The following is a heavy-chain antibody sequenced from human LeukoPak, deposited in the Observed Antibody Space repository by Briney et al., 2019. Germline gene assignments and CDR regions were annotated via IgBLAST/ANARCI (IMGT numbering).Heavy chain of an antibody. CDR2: IYPGDSDT. D-gene: IGHD6-13*01. V-gene: IGHV5-51*01. CDR1: GYTFATFW. J-gene: IGHJ4*02. Sequence: GESLKVSCKGSGYTFATFWIGWVRQMPGRGLEWMGVIYPGDSDTRYSPSFQGQVTISADKSISTAYLQWNSLKASDTAMYYCARAAAGCDYWGQGTLVTVSS. CDR3: ARAAAGCDY.